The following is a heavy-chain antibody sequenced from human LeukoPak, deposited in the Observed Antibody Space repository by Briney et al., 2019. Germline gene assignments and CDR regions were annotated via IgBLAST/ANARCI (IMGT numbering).Heavy chain of an antibody. Sequence: SSETLSLTCTVSGGSISSSSYYWGWIRQPPGKGLEWIGSIYYSGSTYYNPSLKSRVTISVDTSKNQFSLKLSSVTAADTAVYYCARQLGVRAATSYDYWGQGTLVTVSS. CDR3: ARQLGVRAATSYDY. D-gene: IGHD3-10*02. CDR1: GGSISSSSYY. V-gene: IGHV4-39*01. J-gene: IGHJ4*02. CDR2: IYYSGST.